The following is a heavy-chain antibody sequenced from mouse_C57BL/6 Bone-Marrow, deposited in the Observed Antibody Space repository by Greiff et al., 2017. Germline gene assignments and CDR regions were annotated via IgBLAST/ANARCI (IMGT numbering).Heavy chain of an antibody. V-gene: IGHV5-16*01. J-gene: IGHJ4*01. CDR1: GFTFSDYY. D-gene: IGHD4-1*01. CDR2: INYDGSST. Sequence: EVKLQESEGGLVQPGSSMKLSCTASGFTFSDYYMAWVRQVPEKGLEWVANINYDGSSTYYLDSLKSRFIISRDNAKNILYLRMSSLKSEDTATYYCARDWVYAMDYWGQGTSVTVSS. CDR3: ARDWVYAMDY.